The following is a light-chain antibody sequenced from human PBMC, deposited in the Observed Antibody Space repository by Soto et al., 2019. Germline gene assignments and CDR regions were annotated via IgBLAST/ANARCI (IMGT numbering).Light chain of an antibody. V-gene: IGLV2-14*01. CDR3: SSYTSSSTQV. CDR1: SSDVGSYNY. CDR2: DVS. Sequence: QSALTQPASVSGSPGQSITISCTGTSSDVGSYNYVSWYQQHPDKVPKLMIYDVSNRPSGVSKRFSGSKSGNTASLTISGLQAEDEADYYCSSYTSSSTQVFGGGTKLTVL. J-gene: IGLJ2*01.